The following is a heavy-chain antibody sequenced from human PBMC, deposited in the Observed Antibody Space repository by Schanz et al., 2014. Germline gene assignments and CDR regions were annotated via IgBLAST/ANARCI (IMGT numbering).Heavy chain of an antibody. Sequence: QVQLVQSGDEVRKPGASVKVSCKASGYTFTGHYMHWVRQAPGQGLEWMGMINPSGGSTTYAQKFQGRVTMTRDTSTSTVYMELSSLRSEDTAVYYCTRGGYSYALSAFDIWGQGTMVTVSS. CDR3: TRGGYSYALSAFDI. CDR2: INPSGGST. D-gene: IGHD5-18*01. V-gene: IGHV1-46*01. J-gene: IGHJ3*02. CDR1: GYTFTGHY.